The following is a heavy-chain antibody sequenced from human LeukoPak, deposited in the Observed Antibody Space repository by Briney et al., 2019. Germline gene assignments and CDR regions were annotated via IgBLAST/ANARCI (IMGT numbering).Heavy chain of an antibody. V-gene: IGHV3-23*01. CDR1: GFTFSSYA. D-gene: IGHD6-19*01. Sequence: GGSLRLSCAASGFTFSSYAMSWVRQAPGKGLEWASAISGSGGSTYYADSVKGRFTISRDNSKNTLYLQMNSLRAEDTAVYYCAKGRTVAARFNWFDPWGQGTLVTVSS. CDR3: AKGRTVAARFNWFDP. CDR2: ISGSGGST. J-gene: IGHJ5*02.